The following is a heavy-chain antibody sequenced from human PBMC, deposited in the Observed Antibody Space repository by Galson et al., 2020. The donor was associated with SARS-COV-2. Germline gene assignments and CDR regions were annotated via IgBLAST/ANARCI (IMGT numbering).Heavy chain of an antibody. CDR1: GDSISSGGYSVRRPNYY. Sequence: SETLSLTCTVTGDSISSGGYSVRRPNYYYSWIRQRPGKGLEWIGYIYSNGNTYLNPSLKSRVIMSIITSKNQFSLKLNSVNAADTAVYYCARDDSAVTIRHWGQGTLVTVSS. D-gene: IGHD4-17*01. J-gene: IGHJ4*02. V-gene: IGHV4-31*03. CDR3: ARDDSAVTIRH. CDR2: IYSNGNT.